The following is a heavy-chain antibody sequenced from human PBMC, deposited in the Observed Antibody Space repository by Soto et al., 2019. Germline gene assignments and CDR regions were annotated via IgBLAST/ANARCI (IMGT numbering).Heavy chain of an antibody. D-gene: IGHD3-9*01. CDR3: ARDYHLLTGYAFGI. Sequence: VGSLRLSCAASGFIFSDYYLSWIRQAPGKGLEWVSYISGRGSTINYADSVKGRFTISRDNAKSSLYLQMNSLRAEDTAVYYCARDYHLLTGYAFGIWGQGTMVTVSS. V-gene: IGHV3-11*04. J-gene: IGHJ3*02. CDR1: GFIFSDYY. CDR2: ISGRGSTI.